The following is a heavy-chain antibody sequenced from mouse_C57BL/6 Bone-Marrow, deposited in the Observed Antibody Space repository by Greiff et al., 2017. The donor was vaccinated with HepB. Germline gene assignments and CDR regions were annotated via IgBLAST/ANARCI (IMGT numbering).Heavy chain of an antibody. V-gene: IGHV5-12*01. CDR2: ISNGGGST. CDR3: ARRSMYYYAMDY. Sequence: DVKLVESGGGLVQPGGSLKLSCAASGFTFSDYYMYWVRQTPEKRLEWVAYISNGGGSTYYPDTVKGRFTISRDNAKNTLYLQMSRLKSEDTAMYYCARRSMYYYAMDYWGQGTSVTVSS. CDR1: GFTFSDYY. J-gene: IGHJ4*01.